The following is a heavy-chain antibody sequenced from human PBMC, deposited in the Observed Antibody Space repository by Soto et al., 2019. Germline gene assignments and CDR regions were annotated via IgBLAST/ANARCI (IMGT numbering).Heavy chain of an antibody. J-gene: IGHJ3*02. CDR2: VYYGGAIFYSGNI. CDR1: GDSISSSNSH. Sequence: SETLSLTCTVSGDSISSSNSHWGWTRQPPGKGLEYIGSVYYGGAIFYSGNIYYNPSLKSRVSISVDTSKNQFSLRLSSVTAADTGVYYCVXYDRINMKPYSPEGFHIWGQGTMVTVSS. D-gene: IGHD2-21*01. V-gene: IGHV4-39*01. CDR3: VXYDRINMKPYSPEGFHI.